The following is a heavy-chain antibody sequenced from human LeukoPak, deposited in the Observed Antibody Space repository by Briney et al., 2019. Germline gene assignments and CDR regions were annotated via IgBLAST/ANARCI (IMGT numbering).Heavy chain of an antibody. CDR3: ARSHYDFWSGYYSPGGSDY. Sequence: ASVEVSCKASGYTFTSYGISWVRQAPGQGLEWMGWISAYNGSTNYAQKLQGRVTMTTDTSTSTAYMELRSLRSDDTAVYYCARSHYDFWSGYYSPGGSDYWGQGTLVTVSS. V-gene: IGHV1-18*01. D-gene: IGHD3-3*01. CDR1: GYTFTSYG. CDR2: ISAYNGST. J-gene: IGHJ4*02.